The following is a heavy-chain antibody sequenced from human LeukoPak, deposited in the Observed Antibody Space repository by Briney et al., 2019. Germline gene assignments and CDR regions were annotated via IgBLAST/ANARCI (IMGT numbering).Heavy chain of an antibody. CDR3: ARIGGSGRSGFDY. D-gene: IGHD3-10*01. CDR1: GGSISSSSYY. J-gene: IGHJ4*02. CDR2: IYYSGST. V-gene: IGHV4-39*07. Sequence: QPSETLSLTCTVSGGSISSSSYYWGWIRQPPGKGLEWIGSIYYSGSTYYNPSLKSRVTISVDTSKNQFSLNLSSVIAADTAVYYCARIGGSGRSGFDYWGQGTLVTVSS.